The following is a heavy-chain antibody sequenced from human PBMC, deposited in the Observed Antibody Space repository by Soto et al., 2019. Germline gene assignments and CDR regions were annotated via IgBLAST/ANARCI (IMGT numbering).Heavy chain of an antibody. D-gene: IGHD2-21*02. CDR3: AHSRCGGDCLQSYSSHYYYGMDV. J-gene: IGHJ6*02. CDR2: IYWDNDK. CDR1: GFSLSTSGVG. Sequence: QITLKESGPTLVKPTQTLTLTCTFSGFSLSTSGVGVGWIRQPPGKALEWLALIYWDNDKRYSPSLKSRLTIPKDTSKNQVVLTVTNVDPVDTATYYCAHSRCGGDCLQSYSSHYYYGMDVWGQGTTVTVSS. V-gene: IGHV2-5*02.